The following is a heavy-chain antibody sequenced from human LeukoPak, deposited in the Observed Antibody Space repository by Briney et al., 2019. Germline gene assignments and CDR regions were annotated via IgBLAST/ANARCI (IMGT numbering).Heavy chain of an antibody. CDR3: ARRFGYDSSGYYYSSLYYYYYMDV. CDR1: ESTFSTYW. V-gene: IGHV4-34*01. D-gene: IGHD3-22*01. J-gene: IGHJ6*03. CDR2: INHSGST. Sequence: GSLRLSCAASESTFSTYWMSWVRQAPGKGLEWIGEINHSGSTNYNPSLKSRVTISVDTSKNQFSLKLSSVTAADTAVYYCARRFGYDSSGYYYSSLYYYYYMDVWGKGTTVTISS.